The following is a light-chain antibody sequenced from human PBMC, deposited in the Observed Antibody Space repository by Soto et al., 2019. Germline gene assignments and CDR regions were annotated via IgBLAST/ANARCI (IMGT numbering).Light chain of an antibody. J-gene: IGKJ2*01. CDR3: QQDNSYPYT. CDR1: QSISCW. V-gene: IGKV1-5*03. Sequence: DIQMTQSPSTLSASVGDRVTITCRASQSISCWLAWYQQKPGKAPKLLIYKASSLESGVPSRFSGSGSGTEFNLTISSLQPDDFATYYCQQDNSYPYTFGQGTKLEIK. CDR2: KAS.